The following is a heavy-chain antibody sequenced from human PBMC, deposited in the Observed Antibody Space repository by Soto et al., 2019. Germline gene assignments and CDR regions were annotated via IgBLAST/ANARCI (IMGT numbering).Heavy chain of an antibody. Sequence: EVQLVESGGGLVEPGGSLRLPCATSGFSFSSSDMTWVRQAPGKGLEYVSSINYSGRYMFYAGSLRGRFTVSRDNAKNSLYLQMNSLRAEDTAVYYCARKSSSDSTGYDYFDYWGQGTLVTVSS. CDR1: GFSFSSSD. CDR2: INYSGRYM. V-gene: IGHV3-21*06. D-gene: IGHD3-22*01. J-gene: IGHJ4*02. CDR3: ARKSSSDSTGYDYFDY.